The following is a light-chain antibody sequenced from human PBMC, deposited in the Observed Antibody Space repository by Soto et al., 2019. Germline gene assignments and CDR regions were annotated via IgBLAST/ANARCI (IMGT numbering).Light chain of an antibody. CDR3: QSYDSSLRVV. J-gene: IGLJ2*01. CDR1: SSDVGFYNY. CDR2: EVD. Sequence: QSALTQPASVSGSPGQSITISCTGTSSDVGFYNYVSWYQQQHPGKAPKLMIYEVDNRPSGVSIRFSGSKSGNTASLAITGLQAEDEADYYCQSYDSSLRVVFGGGTQLTVL. V-gene: IGLV2-14*01.